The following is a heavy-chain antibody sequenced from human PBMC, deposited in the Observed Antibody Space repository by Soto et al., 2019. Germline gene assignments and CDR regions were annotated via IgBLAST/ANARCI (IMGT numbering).Heavy chain of an antibody. Sequence: EVQLVESGGGLVQPGGSLRLTCAASGFTFRGSWMSWVRQAPGKGLDWVANVNQVGSEKYYVDSVKGRFTISRDNANNSLYLQMNSLGAGGPAVDYCAGGGGNFDQWGRGTLVTVSS. CDR1: GFTFRGSW. CDR3: AGGGGNFDQ. V-gene: IGHV3-7*04. CDR2: VNQVGSEK. D-gene: IGHD3-16*01. J-gene: IGHJ4*02.